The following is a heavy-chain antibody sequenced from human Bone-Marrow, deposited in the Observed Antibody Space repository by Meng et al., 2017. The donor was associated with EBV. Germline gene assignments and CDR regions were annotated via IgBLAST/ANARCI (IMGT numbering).Heavy chain of an antibody. CDR1: GYTFTSYG. D-gene: IGHD5-12*01. CDR3: ARNPRSEYSGYDY. J-gene: IGHJ4*02. Sequence: QVQRVQVGTGGKKPGASVKISCKASGYTFTSYGVTWVRQAPGQGLEWMGWITAYNGLTRYEQKFQGRVMLTTDTSTTTAYMELRSLTFDDTAVYYCARNPRSEYSGYDYWGQGTLVTVSS. CDR2: ITAYNGLT. V-gene: IGHV1-18*01.